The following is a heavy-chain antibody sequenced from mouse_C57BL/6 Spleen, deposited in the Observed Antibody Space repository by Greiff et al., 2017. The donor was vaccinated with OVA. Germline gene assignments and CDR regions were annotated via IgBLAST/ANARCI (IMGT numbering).Heavy chain of an antibody. Sequence: DVQLVESGGDLVKPGGSLKLSCAASGFTFSSYGMSWVRQTPDKRLEWVATISSGGSYTYYPDSVKGRFTISRDNAKNTLYLQMSSLKSEDTAMYYCARQTVHFDYWGQGTTLTVSS. V-gene: IGHV5-6*01. CDR1: GFTFSSYG. J-gene: IGHJ2*01. CDR3: ARQTVHFDY. CDR2: ISSGGSYT. D-gene: IGHD1-1*01.